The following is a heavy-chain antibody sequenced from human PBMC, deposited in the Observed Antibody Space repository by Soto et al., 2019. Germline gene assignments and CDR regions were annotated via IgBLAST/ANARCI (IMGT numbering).Heavy chain of an antibody. V-gene: IGHV3-30-3*01. D-gene: IGHD3-10*01. CDR3: ARDWSSGSYYNAYYYGIDV. Sequence: GGSLRLSCAASGFTFSSYAMHWVRQAPGKGLEWVAVISYDGSNKYYADSVKGRFTISRDNSKNTLYLQMNSLRAEDTAVYYCARDWSSGSYYNAYYYGIDVWGQGTTVTVSS. J-gene: IGHJ6*02. CDR2: ISYDGSNK. CDR1: GFTFSSYA.